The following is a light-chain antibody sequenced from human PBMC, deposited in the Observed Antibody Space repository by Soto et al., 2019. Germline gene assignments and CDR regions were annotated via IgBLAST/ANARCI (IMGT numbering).Light chain of an antibody. V-gene: IGKV1-39*01. CDR2: AAS. J-gene: IGKJ2*01. Sequence: DIQMTQSPSSLSASVGDRVTITCRASQSISSYLNWYQQKPGKAPNLLIYAASSLQSGVPSRFSGNGSGTDFTLTISSLPPEDFATYYCQQSYSTPPTFGQGTKLEIK. CDR1: QSISSY. CDR3: QQSYSTPPT.